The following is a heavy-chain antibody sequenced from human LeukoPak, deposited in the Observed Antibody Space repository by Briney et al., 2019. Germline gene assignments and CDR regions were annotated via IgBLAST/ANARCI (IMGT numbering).Heavy chain of an antibody. D-gene: IGHD2-2*01. CDR2: INHSGST. V-gene: IGHV4-34*01. CDR3: ARHRSLLPAALSNWFDP. Sequence: SETLSLTCAVYGGSFSGYYWSWIRQPPGKGLEWNGEINHSGSTNYNPSLKSRVTISVDTSKNQFSLKLSSVTAADTAVYYCARHRSLLPAALSNWFDPWGQGTLVTVSS. CDR1: GGSFSGYY. J-gene: IGHJ5*02.